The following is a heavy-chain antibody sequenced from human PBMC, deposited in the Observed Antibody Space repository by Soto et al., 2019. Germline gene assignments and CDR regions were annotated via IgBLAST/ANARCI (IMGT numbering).Heavy chain of an antibody. V-gene: IGHV4-34*01. Sequence: PSETLSLTCAVYGGSFSGYYWSWIRQPPGKGLEWIGEINHSGSTNYNPSLKSRVTISVDTSKNQFSLKLSSVTAADTAVYYCARTDYTSSWPHFDCWGQGTLVTVSS. D-gene: IGHD6-13*01. J-gene: IGHJ4*02. CDR3: ARTDYTSSWPHFDC. CDR2: INHSGST. CDR1: GGSFSGYY.